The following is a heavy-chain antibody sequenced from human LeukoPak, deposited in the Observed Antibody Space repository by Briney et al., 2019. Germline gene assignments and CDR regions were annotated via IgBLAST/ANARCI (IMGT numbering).Heavy chain of an antibody. CDR2: MNPNSGNT. J-gene: IGHJ4*02. V-gene: IGHV1-8*03. CDR3: AREAESRDPNYYDSSGYGY. CDR1: GYTFTSYD. Sequence: GASVKVSCKASGYTFTSYDINWVRQATGQGLEWMGWMNPNSGNTGYAQKFQGRVTITRNTSISTAYMELSSLRSEDTAVYYCAREAESRDPNYYDSSGYGYWGQGTLVTVSS. D-gene: IGHD3-22*01.